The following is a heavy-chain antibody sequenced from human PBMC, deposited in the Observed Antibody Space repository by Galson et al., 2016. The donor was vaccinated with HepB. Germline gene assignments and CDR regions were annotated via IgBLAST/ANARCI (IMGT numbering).Heavy chain of an antibody. CDR2: ISAHGGTT. V-gene: IGHV1-46*01. Sequence: SVKVSCKASGYTFTNYYIHWVRQSPGQGLEWMGMISAHGGTTTYAQNFQGRIKVTRDTSTSAVFMDLSSLRSNDTAVYFCARGGDLWKGDYRSHFDFWGQGTLVTVSS. D-gene: IGHD3-3*01. J-gene: IGHJ4*02. CDR3: ARGGDLWKGDYRSHFDF. CDR1: GYTFTNYY.